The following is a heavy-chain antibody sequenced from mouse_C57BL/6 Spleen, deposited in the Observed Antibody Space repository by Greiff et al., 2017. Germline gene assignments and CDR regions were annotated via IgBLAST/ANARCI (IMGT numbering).Heavy chain of an antibody. V-gene: IGHV5-9-1*02. CDR3: TRDLLYGSSFYAMDY. CDR1: GFTFSSYA. CDR2: ISSGGDYI. Sequence: EVQVVESGEGLVKPGGSLKLSCAASGFTFSSYAMSWVRQTPEKRLEWVAYISSGGDYIYYADTVKGRFTISRDNARNTLYLQMSRLKSEDTALDYCTRDLLYGSSFYAMDYWGQGTSVTVSS. D-gene: IGHD1-1*01. J-gene: IGHJ4*01.